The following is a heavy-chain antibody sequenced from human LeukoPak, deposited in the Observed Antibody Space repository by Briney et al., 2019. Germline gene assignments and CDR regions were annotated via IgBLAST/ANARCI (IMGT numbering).Heavy chain of an antibody. Sequence: PGRSLRLSCAASGFTFSSYGMHWVRQAPGKGLEWVAIIWYDGSNKYYADSVKGRFTISRDNSKNTLYLQINSLRAEDTAVYYCAREFGKYYFDYWGQGTLVTVSS. D-gene: IGHD3-16*01. V-gene: IGHV3-33*01. CDR1: GFTFSSYG. CDR2: IWYDGSNK. J-gene: IGHJ4*02. CDR3: AREFGKYYFDY.